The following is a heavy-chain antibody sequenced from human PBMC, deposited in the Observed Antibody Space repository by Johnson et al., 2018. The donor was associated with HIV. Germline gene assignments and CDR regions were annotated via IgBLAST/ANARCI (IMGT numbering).Heavy chain of an antibody. Sequence: VQLVESGGGLVKPGGSLRLSCAASRFTFSSYAMHWVRQAPGKGLEWVAVISYDGSNKYYADSVKGRFTISRDNSKNTLYLQMNSLRAEDTAVYYCAKGEPYYYDIGDAFDIWGQGTMVTVSS. V-gene: IGHV3-30-3*01. CDR2: ISYDGSNK. CDR1: RFTFSSYA. CDR3: AKGEPYYYDIGDAFDI. D-gene: IGHD3-22*01. J-gene: IGHJ3*02.